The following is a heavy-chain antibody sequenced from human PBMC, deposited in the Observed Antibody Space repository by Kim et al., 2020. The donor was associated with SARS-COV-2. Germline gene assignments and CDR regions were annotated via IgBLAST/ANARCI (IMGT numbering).Heavy chain of an antibody. CDR3: ARRREGNYAFDI. Sequence: GESLKISCKGSGYSFTNSWIGWVRQMPGKGLEWMGIIYPDDSDTRYSPSFQGQVTISADKSITTAYLQWSSLKASDTAMYYCARRREGNYAFDIWAQGTVVTVSS. J-gene: IGHJ3*02. CDR2: IYPDDSDT. V-gene: IGHV5-51*01. CDR1: GYSFTNSW.